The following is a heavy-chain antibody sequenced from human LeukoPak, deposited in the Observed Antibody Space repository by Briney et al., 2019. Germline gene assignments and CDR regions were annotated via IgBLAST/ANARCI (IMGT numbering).Heavy chain of an antibody. V-gene: IGHV3-30*02. Sequence: GGSLRLSFAASGFIFSDYGMHWVRQAPGKGLEWVTFITYDGNNKYYTDSVKGRFTISSDISKNTVYLQMNSLRPEDTAVYYCAKEGSMSSGTRDFDYWGQGTLVTVSS. D-gene: IGHD1-1*01. J-gene: IGHJ4*02. CDR2: ITYDGNNK. CDR1: GFIFSDYG. CDR3: AKEGSMSSGTRDFDY.